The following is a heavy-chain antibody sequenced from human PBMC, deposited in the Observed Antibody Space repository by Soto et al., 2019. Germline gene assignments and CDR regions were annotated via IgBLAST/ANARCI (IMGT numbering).Heavy chain of an antibody. D-gene: IGHD2-2*01. CDR2: INPNSGGT. CDR3: ARVGQEASNCSSTSCYEQQLNY. J-gene: IGHJ4*02. V-gene: IGHV1-2*04. CDR1: GYTFTGYY. Sequence: ASVKVSCKASGYTFTGYYMHWVRQAPGQGLEWMGWINPNSGGTNYAQKFQGWVTMTRDTSISTAYMELSRLRSDDTAVYYCARVGQEASNCSSTSCYEQQLNYWGQGTLVTVSS.